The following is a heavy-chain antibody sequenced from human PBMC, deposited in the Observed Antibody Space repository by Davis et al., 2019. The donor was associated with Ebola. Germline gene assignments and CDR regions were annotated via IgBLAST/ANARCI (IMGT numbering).Heavy chain of an antibody. CDR3: ARDRHDSTAYGF. CDR2: IYGGGST. CDR1: GGSIISYY. D-gene: IGHD3-22*01. Sequence: SETLSLTCIVSGGSIISYYWSWIRQPAGKGLEWIGRIYGGGSTTYNPSLESRVTISADTSKNQFFLKLSSVTAADTAMYFCARDRHDSTAYGFWGQGILVTVSS. V-gene: IGHV4-4*07. J-gene: IGHJ4*02.